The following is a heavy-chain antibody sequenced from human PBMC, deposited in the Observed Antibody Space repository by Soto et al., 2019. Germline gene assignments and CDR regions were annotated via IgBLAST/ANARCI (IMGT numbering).Heavy chain of an antibody. CDR1: GYPFPGLY. V-gene: IGHV1-2*02. Sequence: GSVTVSCKAFGYPFPGLYIDRVRQAPGQGLEWMGWINPNSGGTNYAQKFQGRVTMTRDTSISTAYMELSRLRSDDTAVYYCARIRITIFGVPNAFDIWGQGTMVTVSS. J-gene: IGHJ3*02. CDR3: ARIRITIFGVPNAFDI. CDR2: INPNSGGT. D-gene: IGHD3-3*01.